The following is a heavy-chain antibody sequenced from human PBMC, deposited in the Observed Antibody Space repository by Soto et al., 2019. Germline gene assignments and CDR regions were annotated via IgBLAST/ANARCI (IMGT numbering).Heavy chain of an antibody. CDR2: IYRGGTT. D-gene: IGHD2-21*02. V-gene: IGHV3-53*04. Sequence: EVQLVESGGDLVQPGGSLRLSCVASGFSVNSGYMNWVRQAPGKGPQWVSVIYRGGTTYQPDSVKGRFTISRDDSKNGLYLQMNSLRPEATAVYYCARANDFNAFDIWGRGTMVTVSS. J-gene: IGHJ3*02. CDR1: GFSVNSGY. CDR3: ARANDFNAFDI.